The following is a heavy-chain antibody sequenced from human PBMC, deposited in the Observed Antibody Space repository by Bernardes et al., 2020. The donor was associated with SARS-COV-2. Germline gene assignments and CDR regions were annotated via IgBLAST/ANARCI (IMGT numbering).Heavy chain of an antibody. J-gene: IGHJ3*02. Sequence: GGSLRLSCAASGLTFSSSWMTWVRQAPGKGLEWVATVKPDGSEQFYVNSVKGRFTISRDNAKNSVYLQMNSLRVEDTAVYYCTRDRAYTSFDIWGQGTMVTVSS. CDR2: VKPDGSEQ. CDR3: TRDRAYTSFDI. D-gene: IGHD2-21*01. V-gene: IGHV3-7*01. CDR1: GLTFSSSW.